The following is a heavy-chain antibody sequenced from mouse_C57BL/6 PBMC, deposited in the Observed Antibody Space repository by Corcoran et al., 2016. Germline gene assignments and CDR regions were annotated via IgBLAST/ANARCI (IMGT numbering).Heavy chain of an antibody. CDR3: AREKIYDSQFAY. V-gene: IGHV9-3*01. J-gene: IGHJ3*01. CDR2: INTYSGVP. Sequence: QIQLVQSGPELKKPGETVKISCKASGYTFTTYGMSWVKQAPGKGLKWMGWINTYSGVPTYADDFKGRFAFSLETSASTDYLQINNLKNEDTATYFGAREKIYDSQFAYWGQGSLVTVTA. CDR1: GYTFTTYG. D-gene: IGHD2-4*01.